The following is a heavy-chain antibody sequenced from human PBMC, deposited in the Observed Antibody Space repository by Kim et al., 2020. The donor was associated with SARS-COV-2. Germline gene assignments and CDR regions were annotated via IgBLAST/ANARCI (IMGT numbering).Heavy chain of an antibody. CDR2: MNPNSGNT. V-gene: IGHV1-8*01. Sequence: ASVKVSCKASGYTFTSYDINWVRQATGQGLEWMGWMNPNSGNTGYAQKFQGRVTMTRNTSISTAYMELSSLRSEDTAVYYCARPITPQTYDFWSGYYGLGWTRRASWFDPWGQGTLVTVSS. CDR1: GYTFTSYD. J-gene: IGHJ5*02. CDR3: ARPITPQTYDFWSGYYGLGWTRRASWFDP. D-gene: IGHD3-3*01.